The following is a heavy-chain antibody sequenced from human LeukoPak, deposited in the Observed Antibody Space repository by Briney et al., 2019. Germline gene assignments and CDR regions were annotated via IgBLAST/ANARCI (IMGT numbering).Heavy chain of an antibody. CDR2: INPNSGGT. V-gene: IGHV1-2*02. CDR1: GYTFTGYY. J-gene: IGHJ4*02. CDR3: ATSSWYQYYFDY. D-gene: IGHD6-13*01. Sequence: ASVKVSCKASGYTFTGYYMHWVRQAPGQGLEWMGWINPNSGGTNYAQKFQGRVIMTRDTSISTAYMELSRLRSDDTAVYYCATSSWYQYYFDYWGQGTLVTVSS.